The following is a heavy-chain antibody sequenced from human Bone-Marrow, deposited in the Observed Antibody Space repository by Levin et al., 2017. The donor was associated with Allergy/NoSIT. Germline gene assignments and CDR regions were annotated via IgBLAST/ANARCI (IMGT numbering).Heavy chain of an antibody. Sequence: ESLKISCTVSGGSISSSNTYFWGWIRQPPGKGLEWIGSIFYSGSTYYSPSLKSRVTISVDTSKNQFSLKVTSVTAADTAVYYCARQGPDYLNAGSFFDFWGQGTLVTVSS. J-gene: IGHJ4*02. CDR3: ARQGPDYLNAGSFFDF. D-gene: IGHD3-10*01. CDR1: GGSISSSNTYF. V-gene: IGHV4-39*01. CDR2: IFYSGST.